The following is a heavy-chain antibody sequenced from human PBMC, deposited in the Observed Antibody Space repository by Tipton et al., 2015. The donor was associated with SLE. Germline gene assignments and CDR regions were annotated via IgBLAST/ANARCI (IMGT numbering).Heavy chain of an antibody. J-gene: IGHJ6*02. V-gene: IGHV3-30*02. Sequence: SLRLSCAASGFAFGSYDLHWVRQSPGKGLEWVAFINYDGSDKNYADSLKCRVTISSDTSKNTVYLLMNSLRVDDTAMYFCARDHATGRFHYGVDVWGQGTTVTVSS. CDR1: GFAFGSYD. CDR3: ARDHATGRFHYGVDV. CDR2: INYDGSDK.